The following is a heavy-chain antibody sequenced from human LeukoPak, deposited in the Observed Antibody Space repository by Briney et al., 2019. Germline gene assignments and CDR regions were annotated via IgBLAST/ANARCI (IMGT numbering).Heavy chain of an antibody. J-gene: IGHJ4*02. D-gene: IGHD3-22*01. CDR1: GGSISSYY. V-gene: IGHV4-59*01. CDR3: ARGPNYYDSSGLGY. CDR2: IYHSGRT. Sequence: SETLSLTCTVSGGSISSYYWSWIRQPPGKGLEWIGYIYHSGRTNYNPSLKSRVTISVDTSKNQFSLKLSSVTAADTAVYYCARGPNYYDSSGLGYWGQGTLVTVSS.